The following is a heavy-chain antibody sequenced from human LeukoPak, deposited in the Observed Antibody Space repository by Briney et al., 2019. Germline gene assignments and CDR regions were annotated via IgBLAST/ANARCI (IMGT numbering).Heavy chain of an antibody. CDR3: ARPGIAAAVAKSWFDP. V-gene: IGHV4-34*01. J-gene: IGHJ5*02. D-gene: IGHD6-13*01. CDR1: GGSFSGYY. CDR2: INHSGST. Sequence: PSETLSLTCAVYGGSFSGYYWSWIRQPPGKGLEWIGEINHSGSTNYNPSLKSRVTISVDTSKNQFSLKLSSVTAADTAVYYCARPGIAAAVAKSWFDPWGQGTMVTVSS.